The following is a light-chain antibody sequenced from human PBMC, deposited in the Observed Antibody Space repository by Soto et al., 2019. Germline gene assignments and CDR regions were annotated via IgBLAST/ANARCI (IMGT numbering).Light chain of an antibody. Sequence: ELVLTQSPGTLSLSPGERATLSCRASQTVIRNLAWYQQKPGQTPRLLIFGASTRATGIPVRFSGSGSGTEFTLTISSLQPEDFAVYYCQQYAVWPPQTFGQGTKVDIK. CDR1: QTVIRN. CDR3: QQYAVWPPQT. CDR2: GAS. V-gene: IGKV3-15*01. J-gene: IGKJ1*01.